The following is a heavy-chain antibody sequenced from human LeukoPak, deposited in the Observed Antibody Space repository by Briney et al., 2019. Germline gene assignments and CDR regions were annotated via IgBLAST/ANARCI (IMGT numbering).Heavy chain of an antibody. J-gene: IGHJ3*02. V-gene: IGHV3-11*04. CDR2: ISSSGSTI. D-gene: IGHD4-23*01. Sequence: GGSLRLSCAASGVTVSNNFMSWIRQAPGKGLEWVSYISSSGSTIYYADSVKGRFTISRDNAKNSLYLQMNSLRAEDTAVYYCASFIDYGGPGDAFDIWGQGTMVTVSS. CDR1: GVTVSNNF. CDR3: ASFIDYGGPGDAFDI.